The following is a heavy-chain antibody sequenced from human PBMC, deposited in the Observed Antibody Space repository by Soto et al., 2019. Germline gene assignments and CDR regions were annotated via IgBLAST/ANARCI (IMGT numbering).Heavy chain of an antibody. J-gene: IGHJ4*02. CDR3: AYGGSCDY. CDR1: GFSFNTYE. Sequence: EVQLVESGGGLVQPGGSLRLSCAASGFSFNTYEMNWVRQAPGKGLEWVSYISTSGSTIYYADSVKGRFTISRDNGKNPLYLQMNSRRAEDTAVYYCAYGGSCDYWGQGTQVTVSS. CDR2: ISTSGSTI. V-gene: IGHV3-48*03. D-gene: IGHD1-26*01.